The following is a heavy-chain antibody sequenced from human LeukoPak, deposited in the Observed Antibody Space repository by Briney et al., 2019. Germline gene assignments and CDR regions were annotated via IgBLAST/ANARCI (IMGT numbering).Heavy chain of an antibody. CDR2: ISSSGTYT. CDR3: AGRFDP. Sequence: GGSLRLSCAASGFTFYTYSMNWVRQAPGKGLEWVSSISSSGTYTYYADSVKGRFTISRDNAKNSLYLQMNSLRAEDTAVYYCAGRFDPWGQGTLVTVSS. V-gene: IGHV3-21*01. J-gene: IGHJ5*02. CDR1: GFTFYTYS.